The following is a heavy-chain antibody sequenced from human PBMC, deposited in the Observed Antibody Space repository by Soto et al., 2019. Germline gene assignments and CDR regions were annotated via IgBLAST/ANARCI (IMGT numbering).Heavy chain of an antibody. CDR3: GRDTRYSSTWVDY. V-gene: IGHV1-18*01. Sequence: QVHLVQSGAEVKKPGASVKVSCKASGYIFTTYGISWVRQAPGQRLEWMGWISAYNGNTNYVQKFQDRVTLTTDTSTSTVYMELRSLKSDDTAVYYCGRDTRYSSTWVDYWGQGTLVTVSS. J-gene: IGHJ4*02. CDR2: ISAYNGNT. D-gene: IGHD6-13*01. CDR1: GYIFTTYG.